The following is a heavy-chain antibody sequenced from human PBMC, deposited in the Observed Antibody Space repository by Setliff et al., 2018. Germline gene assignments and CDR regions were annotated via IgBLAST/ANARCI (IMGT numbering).Heavy chain of an antibody. V-gene: IGHV3-7*03. J-gene: IGHJ5*02. CDR3: ARWVDMGWFDP. Sequence: PGGSLRLSCVVSGFTFSSRWMGWVRQAPGKGLEWVANLKYDGSESFYVDSVKGRFTISRDNAKNSLYLQMNSLRVEDTAVYYCARWVDMGWFDPWGQGTLVTVSS. CDR2: LKYDGSES. CDR1: GFTFSSRW.